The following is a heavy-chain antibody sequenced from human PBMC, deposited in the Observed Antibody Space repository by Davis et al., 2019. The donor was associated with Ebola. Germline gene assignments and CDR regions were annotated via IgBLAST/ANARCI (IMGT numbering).Heavy chain of an antibody. CDR1: GCSFTSYW. CDR2: IYPGDSDT. Sequence: GESLKISCKGSGCSFTSYWIGWVRQMPGKGLEWMGIIYPGDSDTRYSPSFQGQVTISADKSISTAYLQWSSLKASDTAMYYCARQGGYSSSWYYFDYWGQGTLVTVSS. D-gene: IGHD6-13*01. CDR3: ARQGGYSSSWYYFDY. V-gene: IGHV5-51*01. J-gene: IGHJ4*02.